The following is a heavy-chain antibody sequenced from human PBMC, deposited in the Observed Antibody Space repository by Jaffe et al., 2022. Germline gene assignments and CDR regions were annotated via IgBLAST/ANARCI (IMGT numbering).Heavy chain of an antibody. V-gene: IGHV3-23*01. D-gene: IGHD6-19*01. CDR2: ISGSGGST. Sequence: EVQLLESGGGLVQPGGSLRLSCAASGFTFSSYAMSWVRQAPGKGLEWVSAISGSGGSTYYADSVKGRFTISRDNSKNTLYLQMNSLRAEDTAVYYCAKVFSLLRYSSGWLPFDYWGQGTLVTVSS. J-gene: IGHJ4*02. CDR3: AKVFSLLRYSSGWLPFDY. CDR1: GFTFSSYA.